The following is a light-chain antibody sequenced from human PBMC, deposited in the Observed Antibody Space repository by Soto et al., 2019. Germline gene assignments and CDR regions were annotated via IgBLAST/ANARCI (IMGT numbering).Light chain of an antibody. CDR1: HGSRND. CDR2: AAS. V-gene: IGKV1-6*01. CDR3: LQYYNFPWT. J-gene: IGKJ1*01. Sequence: AIRINLSPSAVSASIQARVTITCRGSHGSRNDLGWYQQKPGKAPKLLIYAASSLQSGVPARFSGSGSGTDFTLTISSLQPEDFATYYCLQYYNFPWTFGQGTKVDI.